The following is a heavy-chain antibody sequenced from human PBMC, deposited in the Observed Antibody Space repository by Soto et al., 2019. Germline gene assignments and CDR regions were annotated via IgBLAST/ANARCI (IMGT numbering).Heavy chain of an antibody. D-gene: IGHD2-2*01. J-gene: IGHJ6*02. CDR1: GFTVSSNY. CDR2: ISGSGGST. CDR3: AKDPTLPAAIGDTLYYYDGMDV. V-gene: IGHV3-23*01. Sequence: GGSLRLSCAASGFTVSSNYMSWVRQAPGKGLEWVSVISGSGGSTYYADSVKGRFTISRDNTKNTLYLQMNNLRAEDTDVYYCAKDPTLPAAIGDTLYYYDGMDVWGQGTTVTVSS.